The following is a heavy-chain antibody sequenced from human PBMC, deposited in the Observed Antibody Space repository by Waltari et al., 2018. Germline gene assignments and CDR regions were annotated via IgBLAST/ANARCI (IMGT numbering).Heavy chain of an antibody. Sequence: LAQSGPEVNKPGQSLIISCPISGYNFDNFWSAWVRKRPDAGLGGMGTICHDDSEPGSSPSVHGRVNIFADKSTATVFLQWDSLKASDSGTYYCEKSSLLNPRSLYLWGRGTQVTVSS. CDR2: ICHDDSEP. V-gene: IGHV5-51*03. D-gene: IGHD1-26*01. CDR1: GYNFDNFW. CDR3: EKSSLLNPRSLYL. J-gene: IGHJ1*01.